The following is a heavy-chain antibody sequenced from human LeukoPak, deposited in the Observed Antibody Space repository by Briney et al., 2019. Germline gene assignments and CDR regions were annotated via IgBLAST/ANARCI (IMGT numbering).Heavy chain of an antibody. CDR2: IYYSGST. CDR1: GGSISSGGYY. D-gene: IGHD2-2*01. J-gene: IGHJ4*02. Sequence: SQTLSPTCTVSGGSISSGGYYWSWIRQHPGKGLEWIGYIYYSGSTYYNPSLKSRVTISVDTSKNQFSLKLSSVTAADTAVYYCARSPGYCSSTSCYYFDYWGQGTLVTVSS. CDR3: ARSPGYCSSTSCYYFDY. V-gene: IGHV4-31*03.